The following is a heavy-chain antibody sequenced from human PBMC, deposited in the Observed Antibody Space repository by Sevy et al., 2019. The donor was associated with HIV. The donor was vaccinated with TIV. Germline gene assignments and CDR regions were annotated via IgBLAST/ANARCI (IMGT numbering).Heavy chain of an antibody. CDR2: ISAYNGNT. CDR3: ARATLTVTTNYYYYMDV. V-gene: IGHV1-18*04. J-gene: IGHJ6*03. Sequence: DSVKVSCKASGYTFTSYGISWVRQAPGQGLEWMGWISAYNGNTNYAQKLQGRVTMTTDTSTSTAYMELRSLRSDDTAVYYCARATLTVTTNYYYYMDVWGKGTTVTVSS. D-gene: IGHD4-17*01. CDR1: GYTFTSYG.